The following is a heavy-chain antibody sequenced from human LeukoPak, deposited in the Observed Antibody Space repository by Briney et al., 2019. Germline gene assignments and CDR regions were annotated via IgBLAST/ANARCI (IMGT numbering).Heavy chain of an antibody. CDR1: GFTFSSYS. CDR3: AREGSGSYWEDY. CDR2: ISSSSSYI. V-gene: IGHV3-21*01. D-gene: IGHD1-26*01. Sequence: GGSLRLSCAASGFTFSSYSMNWVRQAPGKGLEWVSSISSSSSYIYYADSVKGRFTISRDNSKNTLYLQMNSLRAEDTAVYYCAREGSGSYWEDYWGQGTLVTVSS. J-gene: IGHJ4*02.